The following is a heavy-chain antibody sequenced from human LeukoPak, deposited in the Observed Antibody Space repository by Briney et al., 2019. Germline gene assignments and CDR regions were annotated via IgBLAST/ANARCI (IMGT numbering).Heavy chain of an antibody. CDR3: ATTGVRVVAAPADWFDP. CDR1: GYTFTSYA. D-gene: IGHD2-15*01. CDR2: INAGNGNT. V-gene: IGHV1-3*01. J-gene: IGHJ5*02. Sequence: ASVKVSCKASGYTFTSYAMHWVRQAPGQRLEWMGWINAGNGNTKYSQKFQGRVTMTEDTSTDTAYMELSSLRSEDTAVYYCATTGVRVVAAPADWFDPWGQGTLVTVSS.